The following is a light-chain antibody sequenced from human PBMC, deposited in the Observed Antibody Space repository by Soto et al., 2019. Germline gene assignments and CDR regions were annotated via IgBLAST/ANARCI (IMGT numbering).Light chain of an antibody. CDR3: QQYDNVPPST. Sequence: DIQMTQSPSSLSASVGDRVTITCQASQDIRNYLNWYQQKPGQAPKLLIYDASNLETGVPSRFSGSGSGTDFTLTISSLQPEDIATYYCQQYDNVPPSTFGQGTKLEI. CDR1: QDIRNY. CDR2: DAS. J-gene: IGKJ2*02. V-gene: IGKV1-33*01.